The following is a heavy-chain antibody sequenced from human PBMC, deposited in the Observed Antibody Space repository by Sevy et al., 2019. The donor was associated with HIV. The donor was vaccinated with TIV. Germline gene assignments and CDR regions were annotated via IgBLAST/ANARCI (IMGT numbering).Heavy chain of an antibody. V-gene: IGHV3-15*01. CDR1: GFTFSTYS. D-gene: IGHD3-3*01. J-gene: IGHJ6*02. CDR3: TRLRFLEWGPRGYYYYYGMDV. Sequence: GGSLRLSCAASGFTFSTYSMNWVRQAPGKGLEWVGRIKSKTDGGTTDYAAPVKGRFTISRDDSKNTLYLQMNSLKTEDTAVYYCTRLRFLEWGPRGYYYYYGMDVWGQGTTVTVSS. CDR2: IKSKTDGGTT.